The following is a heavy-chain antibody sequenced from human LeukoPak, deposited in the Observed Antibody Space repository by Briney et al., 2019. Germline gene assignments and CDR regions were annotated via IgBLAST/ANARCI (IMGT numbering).Heavy chain of an antibody. D-gene: IGHD3-22*01. V-gene: IGHV4-4*07. CDR1: GSSISSYY. J-gene: IGHJ3*02. CDR2: IYTSGST. Sequence: SETLSLTCTVSGSSISSYYWSWIRQPPGKGLEWIGRIYTSGSTNYNPSLKSRVTISVDTSKNQFSLKLSSVTAADTAVYYCAREQYYYDSSGYNAFDIWGQGTMVTASS. CDR3: AREQYYYDSSGYNAFDI.